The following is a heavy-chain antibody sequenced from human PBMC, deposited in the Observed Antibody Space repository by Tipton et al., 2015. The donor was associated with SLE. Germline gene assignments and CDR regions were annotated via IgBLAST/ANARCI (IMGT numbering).Heavy chain of an antibody. Sequence: TLSLTCTVSGGSISSYYWSWIRQPPGKGLEWIGSIYHSGSTYYNPSLKSRVTISVDTSKNQFSLKLSSVTAADTAVYYCARHGRVAEDYWGQGTLVTVSS. V-gene: IGHV4-59*08. CDR3: ARHGRVAEDY. CDR1: GGSISSYY. CDR2: IYHSGST. D-gene: IGHD3-3*01. J-gene: IGHJ4*02.